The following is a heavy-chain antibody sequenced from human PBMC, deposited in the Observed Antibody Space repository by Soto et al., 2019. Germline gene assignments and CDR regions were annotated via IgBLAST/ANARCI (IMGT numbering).Heavy chain of an antibody. V-gene: IGHV4-34*01. D-gene: IGHD3-10*01. J-gene: IGHJ6*03. Sequence: SETLSLTCAVYGGSFSGYYWSWIRQPPGKGLEWIGEINHSGSTNYNPSLKSRVTISVDTSKNQFSLKLSSVTAADTAVYYCAREVLVRGVIIEGYYYMDVWGKGTTVTVSS. CDR3: AREVLVRGVIIEGYYYMDV. CDR1: GGSFSGYY. CDR2: INHSGST.